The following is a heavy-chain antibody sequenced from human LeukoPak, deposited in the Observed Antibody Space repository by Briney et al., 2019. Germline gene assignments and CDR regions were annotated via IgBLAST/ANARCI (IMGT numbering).Heavy chain of an antibody. Sequence: ASVKVSCKASGYTFTDYYMYWVRQAPGQGLEWMGWINPDNGDTKYSENFQGRVTMTRDTSISTTYMELIRLRSDDTAVYYCVRAGLGGLDSTGYRSLEYWGQGTLVTVSA. V-gene: IGHV1-2*02. D-gene: IGHD3-22*01. CDR3: VRAGLGGLDSTGYRSLEY. CDR2: INPDNGDT. CDR1: GYTFTDYY. J-gene: IGHJ4*02.